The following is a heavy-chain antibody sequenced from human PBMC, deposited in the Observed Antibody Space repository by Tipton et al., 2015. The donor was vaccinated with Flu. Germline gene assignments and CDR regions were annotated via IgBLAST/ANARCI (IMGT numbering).Heavy chain of an antibody. V-gene: IGHV4-59*08. CDR2: IYYSGST. J-gene: IGHJ4*02. D-gene: IGHD4/OR15-4a*01. Sequence: TLSLTCTVSGGSISSYYWSWIRQPPGKGLEWIGYIYYSGSTNYNPSLKSRVTISVGTSKNQFSLKLSSVTAADTAVYYCARLGMSNFRAPDDYWGQGTLVTVSS. CDR1: GGSISSYY. CDR3: ARLGMSNFRAPDDY.